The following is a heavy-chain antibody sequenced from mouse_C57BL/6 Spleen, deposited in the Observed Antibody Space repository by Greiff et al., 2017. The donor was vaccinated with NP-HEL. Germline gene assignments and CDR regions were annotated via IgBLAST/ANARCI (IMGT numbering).Heavy chain of an antibody. CDR1: GFTFSDYY. CDR3: ARMVDGYYGFAY. D-gene: IGHD2-3*01. CDR2: INYDGSST. V-gene: IGHV5-16*01. Sequence: EVQRVESEGGLVQPGSSMKLSCTASGFTFSDYYMAWVRQVPEKGLEWVANINYDGSSTYYLDSLKSRFIISRDNAKNILYLQMSSLKSEDTATYYCARMVDGYYGFAYWGQGTLVTVSA. J-gene: IGHJ3*01.